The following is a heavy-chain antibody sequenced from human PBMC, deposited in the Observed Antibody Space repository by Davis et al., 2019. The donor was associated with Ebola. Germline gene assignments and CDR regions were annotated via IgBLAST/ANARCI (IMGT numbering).Heavy chain of an antibody. V-gene: IGHV3-7*01. D-gene: IGHD3-16*02. Sequence: LTCAASGFTFRSYWMSWVRQAPGKGLEWVANIKQDGSEKYYVDSVKGRFTISRDNAKNTLYLQMNSLRADDTAVYYCARDGIVEVIDLDYWGQGTLVTVSS. CDR3: ARDGIVEVIDLDY. CDR1: GFTFRSYW. CDR2: IKQDGSEK. J-gene: IGHJ4*02.